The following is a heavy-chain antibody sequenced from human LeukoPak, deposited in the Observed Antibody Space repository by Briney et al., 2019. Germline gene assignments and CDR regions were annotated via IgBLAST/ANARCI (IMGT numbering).Heavy chain of an antibody. CDR2: IRYDGSNK. V-gene: IGHV3-30*02. CDR1: GFTFSSYG. CDR3: ASGGLGARKYYSDPFHY. J-gene: IGHJ4*02. D-gene: IGHD3-10*01. Sequence: PGGSLRLSCAASGFTFSSYGMHWVRQAPGKGLEWVAFIRYDGSNKYYADSVKGRFTISRDNSKNTVCLQMNNLRAKDTAVYYCASGGLGARKYYSDPFHYWGQGTLVTVSS.